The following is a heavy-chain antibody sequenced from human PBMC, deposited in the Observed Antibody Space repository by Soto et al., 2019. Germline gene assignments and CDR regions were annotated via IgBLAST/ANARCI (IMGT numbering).Heavy chain of an antibody. CDR2: LSYDGSNK. Sequence: GGSLRLSWAASGFTFSSYAMHWVRQAPGKGLEWVAVLSYDGSNKYYADSVKGRFTISRDNSKNTLYLQMNSLRAEDTAVYYCASNPYRKDYYYYYYGMDVWGQGTTVTVSS. D-gene: IGHD2-2*02. V-gene: IGHV3-30-3*01. CDR1: GFTFSSYA. CDR3: ASNPYRKDYYYYYYGMDV. J-gene: IGHJ6*02.